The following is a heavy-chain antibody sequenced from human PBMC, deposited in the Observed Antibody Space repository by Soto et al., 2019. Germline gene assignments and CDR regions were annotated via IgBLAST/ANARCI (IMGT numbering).Heavy chain of an antibody. CDR1: GYAFTTYG. Sequence: QVHLVQSGAEVKKPGASVKVSCQGSGYAFTTYGITWVRQASGQGLAWMGWISAHNGNTNYAQKLKGRVTVTRDTSTSPAYMERRRLRYDDTAVYYCARGWYGEYWGQGALVTVFS. D-gene: IGHD3-10*01. CDR2: ISAHNGNT. J-gene: IGHJ4*02. V-gene: IGHV1-18*01. CDR3: ARGWYGEY.